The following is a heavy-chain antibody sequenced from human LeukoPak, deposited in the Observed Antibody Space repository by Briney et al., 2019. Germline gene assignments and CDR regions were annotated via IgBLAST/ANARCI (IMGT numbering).Heavy chain of an antibody. CDR2: ISSSSSTI. V-gene: IGHV3-48*01. Sequence: GGSLRLSCAASGFTFSSYSMNWVRQAPGKGLEWVSYISSSSSTIYYADSVKGRFTISRDNAKNSLYLQMNSLRAEDTAVYYCARDVRTTVTPYYYYYMDVWGKGTTVTVSS. J-gene: IGHJ6*03. CDR3: ARDVRTTVTPYYYYYMDV. D-gene: IGHD4-17*01. CDR1: GFTFSSYS.